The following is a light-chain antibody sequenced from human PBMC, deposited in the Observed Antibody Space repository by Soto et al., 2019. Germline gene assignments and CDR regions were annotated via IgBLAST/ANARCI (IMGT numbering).Light chain of an antibody. CDR1: SSNIGSNT. V-gene: IGLV1-44*01. CDR2: SNN. CDR3: SGWDDSLNGPV. J-gene: IGLJ2*01. Sequence: QSVLTQPPSASGTPGQRVTISCSGSSSNIGSNTLNWYHQLPRTAPKTLIYSNNKRPSGVADRFSGSKSAPSASLAISWLQSADDAADYCSGWDDSLNGPVFGGGTKLTVL.